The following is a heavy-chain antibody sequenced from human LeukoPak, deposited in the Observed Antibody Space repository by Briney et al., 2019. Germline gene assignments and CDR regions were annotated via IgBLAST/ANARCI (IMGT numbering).Heavy chain of an antibody. CDR1: GGSISSGDYY. V-gene: IGHV4-30-4*08. J-gene: IGHJ4*02. CDR2: IYYSGRT. Sequence: SETLSLTCTVSGGSISSGDYYWSWIRQPPGKGLEWLGYIYYSGRTYYNPSLKSRVTISVDTSKNQFSLKLSSVTAEDTAVYYCARGLGWFGDLDYWGQGTLVTVSS. CDR3: ARGLGWFGDLDY. D-gene: IGHD3-10*01.